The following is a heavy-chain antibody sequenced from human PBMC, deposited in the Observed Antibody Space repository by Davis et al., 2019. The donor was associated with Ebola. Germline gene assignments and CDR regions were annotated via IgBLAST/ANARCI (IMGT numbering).Heavy chain of an antibody. Sequence: ASVKVSCKASGYTFTSYAMHWVRQAPGQRLEWMGWISAYNGNTNYAQKLQGWVTMTRDTSISTAYMELSRLRSDDTAVYYCARNSKNYDFWSGYPYYYYGMDVWGQGTTVTVSS. CDR1: GYTFTSYA. D-gene: IGHD3-3*01. V-gene: IGHV1-2*04. CDR2: ISAYNGNT. CDR3: ARNSKNYDFWSGYPYYYYGMDV. J-gene: IGHJ6*02.